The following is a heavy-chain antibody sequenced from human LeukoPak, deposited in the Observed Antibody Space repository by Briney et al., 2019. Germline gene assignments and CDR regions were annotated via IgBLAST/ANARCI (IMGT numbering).Heavy chain of an antibody. CDR1: GGSISSNSYY. J-gene: IGHJ4*02. V-gene: IGHV4-39*01. Sequence: SETLSLTCTVSGGSISSNSYYWGWIRQPPGKGLEWNGSIYYSGRTYYNPSLRSRVTISVDTSKNQFSLKLSSVTAADTAVYYCARLRYSSQGDYWGQGTLVTVSS. D-gene: IGHD5-18*01. CDR2: IYYSGRT. CDR3: ARLRYSSQGDY.